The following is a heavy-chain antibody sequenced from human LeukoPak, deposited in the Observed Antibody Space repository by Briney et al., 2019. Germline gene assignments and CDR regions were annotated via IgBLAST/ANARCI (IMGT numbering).Heavy chain of an antibody. Sequence: ASVKVSCKASGYTFTSYGISWVRQAPGQGLEWMGWISAYNGNTNYAQKFQERVTITRDMSTSTAYMELSSLRSEDTAVYYCAAGEEYYDFWSGYYYGMDVWGQGTTVTVSS. CDR2: ISAYNGNT. J-gene: IGHJ6*02. V-gene: IGHV1-18*01. D-gene: IGHD3-3*01. CDR1: GYTFTSYG. CDR3: AAGEEYYDFWSGYYYGMDV.